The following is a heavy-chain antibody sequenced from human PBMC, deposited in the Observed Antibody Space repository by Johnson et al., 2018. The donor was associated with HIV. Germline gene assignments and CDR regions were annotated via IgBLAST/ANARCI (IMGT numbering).Heavy chain of an antibody. V-gene: IGHV3-20*04. CDR1: GLNFDDHG. Sequence: MLLVESGGAVVRPGGSLRLSCAASGLNFDDHGMSWVRQAPGEGLEWVSGLTWKGGSAGHAESAKGRFTISRDNAKNSMYLQMNSLRVEDTALYYCARSVGYYDSSGYYYVDAFDIWGQGTMVTVS. J-gene: IGHJ3*02. CDR3: ARSVGYYDSSGYYYVDAFDI. CDR2: LTWKGGSA. D-gene: IGHD3-22*01.